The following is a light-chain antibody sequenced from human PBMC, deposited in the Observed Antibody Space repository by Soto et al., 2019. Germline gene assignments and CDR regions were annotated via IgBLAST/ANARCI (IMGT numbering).Light chain of an antibody. CDR3: QQYNYWPTFT. V-gene: IGKV3-15*01. CDR2: GAS. Sequence: EIVMTQSPATLSVSPGERATLSCRASQSISRNLAWYQQKPGQTPRLLIYGASTRAAGIPARFSGSGSGTEFTLTISSLQSEDFAVYYCQQYNYWPTFTFGPGTKVDIK. CDR1: QSISRN. J-gene: IGKJ3*01.